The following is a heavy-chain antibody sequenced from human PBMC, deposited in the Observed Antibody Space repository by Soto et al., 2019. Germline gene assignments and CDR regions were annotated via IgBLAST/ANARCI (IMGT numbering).Heavy chain of an antibody. CDR1: GGSKSSSSNY. CDR3: ARQEYSYYYGMDV. CDR2: IYCSGST. V-gene: IGHV4-39*01. Sequence: PSQTLSLTSPVYGGSKSSSSNYWGSIREPPGKGLERIGSIYCSGSTYYNPSLKSRVTISVDTAKNQFPLKLCSVTAADTAVYYCARQEYSYYYGMDVWGQGTTVTVSS. J-gene: IGHJ6*02.